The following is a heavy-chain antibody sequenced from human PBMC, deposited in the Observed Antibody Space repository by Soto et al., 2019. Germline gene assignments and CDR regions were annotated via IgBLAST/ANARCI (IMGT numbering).Heavy chain of an antibody. CDR3: AISRNYDILTGLYYYYGMDV. CDR1: GGSISSGGYY. D-gene: IGHD3-9*01. CDR2: IYYSGST. J-gene: IGHJ6*02. Sequence: SETLSLTCTVSGGSISSGGYYWSWIRQHPGKGLEWIGYIYYSGSTYYNPSLKSRVTISVDTSKNQFSLKLSSVTAADTAVYYCAISRNYDILTGLYYYYGMDVWGQGTTVTVSS. V-gene: IGHV4-31*03.